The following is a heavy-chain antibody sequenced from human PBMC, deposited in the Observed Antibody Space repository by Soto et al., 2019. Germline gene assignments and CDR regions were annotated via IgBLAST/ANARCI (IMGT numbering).Heavy chain of an antibody. CDR1: GFTFSDYY. Sequence: PGGSLRLSCAASGFTFSDYYMSWIRQAPEKGLEWVSYISSSGSTIYYADSVKGRFTISRDNAKNSLYLQMNSPRAEDTAVYYCARPSPLKKSRYYYYGMDVWGQGTTVTVSS. V-gene: IGHV3-11*01. CDR2: ISSSGSTI. J-gene: IGHJ6*02. CDR3: ARPSPLKKSRYYYYGMDV.